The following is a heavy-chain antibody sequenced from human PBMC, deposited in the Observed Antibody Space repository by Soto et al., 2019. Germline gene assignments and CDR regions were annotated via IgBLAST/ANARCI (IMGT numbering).Heavy chain of an antibody. CDR1: GYTFTNYG. CDR2: ISAYNGNT. Sequence: QVQLVQSGAEVKKPGASVKVSCKASGYTFTNYGFSWVRQAPGQGLEWMGWISAYNGNTNYAQNLQGRVTMTTDTSTSTVYMELRSLRTDDTAVYSCSSGTTVGFPFDSWGQGTLVTVSS. D-gene: IGHD4-17*01. CDR3: SSGTTVGFPFDS. J-gene: IGHJ4*02. V-gene: IGHV1-18*01.